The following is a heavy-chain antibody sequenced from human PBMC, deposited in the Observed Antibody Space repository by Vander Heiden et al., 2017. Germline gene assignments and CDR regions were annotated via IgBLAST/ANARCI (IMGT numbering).Heavy chain of an antibody. D-gene: IGHD3-10*01. Sequence: EVQLVESGGGLVQPGGSLRLPRAASGFTFRSYWVGWVRQAPGKGLEWVANIKKDGSEKYYGDSVKGRFTISRDNAKNSLYLQMNSLRAEDTAVYYCARATMVRGVTPGLNWFDPWGQGTLVTVSS. CDR1: GFTFRSYW. V-gene: IGHV3-7*04. CDR3: ARATMVRGVTPGLNWFDP. CDR2: IKKDGSEK. J-gene: IGHJ5*02.